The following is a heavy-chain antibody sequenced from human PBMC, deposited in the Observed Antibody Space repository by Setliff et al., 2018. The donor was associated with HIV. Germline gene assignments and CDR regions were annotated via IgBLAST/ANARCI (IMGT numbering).Heavy chain of an antibody. CDR1: GFTFSSYS. Sequence: GGSLRLSCAASGFTFSSYSMNWVRQAPGKGLEWVSYISSNSLTIYYADSVKGRFSISRDNAKNSLYLQMNSLRAEDTAVYYCARDVHDAAADNWGRGTLVTVSS. CDR3: ARDVHDAAADN. V-gene: IGHV3-48*04. J-gene: IGHJ4*02. D-gene: IGHD6-13*01. CDR2: ISSNSLTI.